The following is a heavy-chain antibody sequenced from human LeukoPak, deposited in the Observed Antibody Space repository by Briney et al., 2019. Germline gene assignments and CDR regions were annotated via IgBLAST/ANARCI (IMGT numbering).Heavy chain of an antibody. CDR2: IYTGGTT. CDR3: ARDVAAPGGVYFDY. CDR1: GFTVSSNS. D-gene: IGHD3-16*01. Sequence: PGGSRRLSCAASGFTVSSNSMSWVRQAPGKGLVWVSVIYTGGTTYYADSVKGRFTISRDNSKNTLYLQMNSLRAEDTAVYYCARDVAAPGGVYFDYWGQGTLVTVSS. J-gene: IGHJ4*02. V-gene: IGHV3-66*01.